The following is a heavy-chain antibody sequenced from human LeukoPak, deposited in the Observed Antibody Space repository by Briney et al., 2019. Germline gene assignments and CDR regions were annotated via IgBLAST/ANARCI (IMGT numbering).Heavy chain of an antibody. V-gene: IGHV4-39*07. CDR3: ARDSHAWYGQYYFDF. D-gene: IGHD6-13*01. J-gene: IGHJ4*02. CDR1: GDSLIDSSYD. Sequence: SETLSLTCTVSGDSLIDSSYDWRWLRQPPGKGLEWIVNIYYFGTTLHNPSLKSRVTMSADTSKNQFSLKLSSVTAADTAVYYCARDSHAWYGQYYFDFWGQGALVTVSS. CDR2: IYYFGTT.